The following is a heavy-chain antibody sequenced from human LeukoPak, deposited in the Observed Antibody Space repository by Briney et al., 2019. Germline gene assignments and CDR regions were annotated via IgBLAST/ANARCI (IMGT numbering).Heavy chain of an antibody. V-gene: IGHV3-23*01. CDR1: VFTFSSYA. CDR2: ISASGGRA. J-gene: IGHJ4*02. CDR3: ARGEVVPGAFSALDY. D-gene: IGHD2-2*01. Sequence: GGSLRLSCAASVFTFSSYAMNWVRQAPGKGLEWVSAISASGGRAYYADSVRGRYTISRDNATSTLYLQINRLRVEDTALYYSARGEVVPGAFSALDYWGQGTLVTVSS.